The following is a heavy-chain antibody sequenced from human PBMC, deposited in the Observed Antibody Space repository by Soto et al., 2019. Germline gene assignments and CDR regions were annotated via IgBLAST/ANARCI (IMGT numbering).Heavy chain of an antibody. V-gene: IGHV5-10-1*01. CDR2: IDPSDSYT. CDR1: GYSFTSYW. CDR3: ARRMTTVKGYYYYGMDV. D-gene: IGHD4-4*01. J-gene: IGHJ6*02. Sequence: GESLKISCKGSGYSFTSYWISWVRQMPGKGLEWMGRIDPSDSYTNYSPSFQGHVTISADKSISTAYLQWSSLKASDTAMYYCARRMTTVKGYYYYGMDVWGQGTTVTVSS.